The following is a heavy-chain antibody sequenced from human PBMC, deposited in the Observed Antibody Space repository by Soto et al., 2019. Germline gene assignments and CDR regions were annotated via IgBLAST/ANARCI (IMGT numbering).Heavy chain of an antibody. CDR2: IKSKTDGGTT. Sequence: GWSLRLSCASSVFTFINAWMSWVRQAPGKGLEWVGRIKSKTDGGTTDYAAPVKGRFTISRDDSKNTLYLQMNSLKTEDTAVYYCTTRYGSGSYSQTGGDYWGQGTLVTVSS. CDR3: TTRYGSGSYSQTGGDY. D-gene: IGHD3-10*01. J-gene: IGHJ4*02. CDR1: VFTFINAW. V-gene: IGHV3-15*01.